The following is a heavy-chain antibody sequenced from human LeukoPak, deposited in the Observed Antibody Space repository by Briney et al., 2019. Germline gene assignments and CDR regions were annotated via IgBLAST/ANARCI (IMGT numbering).Heavy chain of an antibody. CDR2: ISYDGSNK. V-gene: IGHV3-30*04. CDR3: ARDGVTRDAFDI. CDR1: GFTFSSYA. Sequence: GGSLRLSCAASGFTFSSYAMHWVRQAPGKGLEWVAVISYDGSNKYYADSVKGRFTISRDNSKNTLYLQMNSLRAEDTAVYYCARDGVTRDAFDIWGQGTMVTVSS. J-gene: IGHJ3*02. D-gene: IGHD4-11*01.